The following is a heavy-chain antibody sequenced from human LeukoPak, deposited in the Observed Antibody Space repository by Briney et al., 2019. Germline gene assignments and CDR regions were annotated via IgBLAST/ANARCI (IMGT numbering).Heavy chain of an antibody. J-gene: IGHJ4*02. CDR3: ARDSGPTYYYDSSGYYFDY. D-gene: IGHD3-22*01. Sequence: LETLSLTCTVSGGSVSSGTYYWSWIRQPPGKGLEWIGYIYYSGSTNYNPSLKSRVTISVDTSKNQFSLKLSSVTAADTAVYYCARDSGPTYYYDSSGYYFDYWGQGTLVTVSS. CDR1: GGSVSSGTYY. V-gene: IGHV4-61*01. CDR2: IYYSGST.